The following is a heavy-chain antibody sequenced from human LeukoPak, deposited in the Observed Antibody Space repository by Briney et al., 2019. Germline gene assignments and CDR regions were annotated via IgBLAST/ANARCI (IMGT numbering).Heavy chain of an antibody. V-gene: IGHV3-15*01. CDR2: IKSKGGGETT. Sequence: PGGSLRLSCAASGFNFNIAWMSWVRQAPGKGLEWVGRIKSKGGGETTDYAAPVTGRFTISRDDSKNTVYLQMNSLKTEDAAVYYCTKVMALLHPAFDIWGQGTRVTVSS. CDR1: GFNFNIAW. J-gene: IGHJ3*02. CDR3: TKVMALLHPAFDI. D-gene: IGHD2-21*01.